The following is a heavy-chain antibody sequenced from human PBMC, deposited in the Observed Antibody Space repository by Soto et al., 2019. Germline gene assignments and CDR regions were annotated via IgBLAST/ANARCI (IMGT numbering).Heavy chain of an antibody. J-gene: IGHJ4*02. CDR3: ARSKYSISSFDY. CDR1: GFSLSTDDVG. V-gene: IGHV2-5*02. CDR2: IYWDDDK. Sequence: SGHTLVNPTQTLTLTCTFSGFSLSTDDVGVGWIRQPPGKALGWLAVIYWDDDKRYSPSLKSRLTITKDTSKNQVLLTMTNMDPVDTATYFCARSKYSISSFDYWGQGALVTGSS. D-gene: IGHD6-6*01.